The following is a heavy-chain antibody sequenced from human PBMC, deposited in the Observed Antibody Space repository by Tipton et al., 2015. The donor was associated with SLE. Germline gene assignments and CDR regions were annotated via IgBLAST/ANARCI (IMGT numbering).Heavy chain of an antibody. J-gene: IGHJ3*02. D-gene: IGHD2-21*02. CDR1: GGSFISGSYY. CDR2: IFTGGGT. V-gene: IGHV4-61*02. Sequence: TLSLTCTVSGGSFISGSYYWTLIRQSAGKGLEWIGRIFTGGGTDYTPSLKSRVTISVDTSKNQFFLKLTSVTAADTAMYYCARALPGHVFAIWGQGTMVTVSS. CDR3: ARALPGHVFAI.